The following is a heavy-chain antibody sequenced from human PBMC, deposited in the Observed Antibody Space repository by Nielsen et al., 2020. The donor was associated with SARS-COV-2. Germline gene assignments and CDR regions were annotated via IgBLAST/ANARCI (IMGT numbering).Heavy chain of an antibody. Sequence: GGSLRLSCSDSGFTFSSTWMDWVRQAPGQGLVWVSRINPSGSGTAYADSVKGRFAVSRDNDENTVVLQIHSLRVEDTAVYYCAGGADFWSGTQKYYMDVWGKGTTVIVSS. J-gene: IGHJ6*03. CDR2: INPSGSGT. CDR3: AGGADFWSGTQKYYMDV. D-gene: IGHD3-3*01. CDR1: GFTFSSTW. V-gene: IGHV3-74*01.